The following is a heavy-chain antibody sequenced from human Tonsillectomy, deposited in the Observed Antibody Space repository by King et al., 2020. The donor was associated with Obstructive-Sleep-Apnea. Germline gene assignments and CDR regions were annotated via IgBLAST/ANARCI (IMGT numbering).Heavy chain of an antibody. CDR2: IYYSGST. CDR1: GGSISSSRYY. V-gene: IGHV4-39*07. J-gene: IGHJ3*02. D-gene: IGHD3-9*01. CDR3: ARGRDLLTEDAFDI. Sequence: QLQESGPGLAKPSETLSLTCTVSGGSISSSRYYWGWIRQPPGKGLEWIGNIYYSGSTYYNPSLRSRVTMSVDTSKSQFSLKLSSVTAADTAVYYCARGRDLLTEDAFDIWGHGTMVTVSS.